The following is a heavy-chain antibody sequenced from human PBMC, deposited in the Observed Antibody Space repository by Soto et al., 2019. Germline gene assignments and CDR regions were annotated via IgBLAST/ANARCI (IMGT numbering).Heavy chain of an antibody. CDR1: GGTFSTYA. Sequence: QVQLVQSGAEVKKPESSVKVSCKAPGGTFSTYAISWVRQAPGQGLEWMGGIIPMFGTANYAQRFQDRVTLTADESTNTVYMELSSLISEDTAVYFCASGIQLWLRRINSGYSGWGQGTLVTVSS. J-gene: IGHJ4*02. D-gene: IGHD5-18*01. CDR3: ASGIQLWLRRINSGYSG. CDR2: IIPMFGTA. V-gene: IGHV1-69*12.